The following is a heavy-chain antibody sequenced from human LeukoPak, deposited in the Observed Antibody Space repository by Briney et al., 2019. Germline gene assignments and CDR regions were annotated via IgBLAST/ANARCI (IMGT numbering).Heavy chain of an antibody. CDR3: ARDRYPYCSGGSCYLGY. CDR1: GYTFTSYG. CDR2: ISAYNGNT. V-gene: IGHV1-18*01. D-gene: IGHD2-15*01. J-gene: IGHJ4*02. Sequence: ASVKVSCKASGYTFTSYGISWVRQAPGQGLEWMGWISAYNGNTNYAQKLRGRVTMTTDTSTSTAYMELRSLRSDDTAVYYCARDRYPYCSGGSCYLGYWGQGTLVTVSS.